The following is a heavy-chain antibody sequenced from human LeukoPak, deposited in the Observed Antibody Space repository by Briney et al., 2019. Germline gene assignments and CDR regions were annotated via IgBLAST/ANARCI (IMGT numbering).Heavy chain of an antibody. CDR2: IYYSGDT. CDR1: GGSISSSSHY. V-gene: IGHV4-39*01. D-gene: IGHD6-19*01. J-gene: IGHJ4*02. Sequence: KPSEPLSLTCTVPGGSISSSSHYWGWVRQPPGKGLEWIGSIYYSGDTYYNPSLKSRVTTSVDTSKNQFSLKLSSVTAADTAVFYCARQTLTGYSTGYFPYCFDSWGQGTLVTVSS. CDR3: ARQTLTGYSTGYFPYCFDS.